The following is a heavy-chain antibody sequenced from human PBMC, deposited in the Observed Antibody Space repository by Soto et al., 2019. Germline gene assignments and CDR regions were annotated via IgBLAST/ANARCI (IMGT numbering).Heavy chain of an antibody. D-gene: IGHD6-6*01. CDR3: ARASSSSSAADY. V-gene: IGHV4-31*03. Sequence: QVQLQESGPGLVKASQTLSLICSVSGESISSGGYYWSWIRHHPGKGLEWIGYIYDSESAYYNPSLKSRVTLSMDTSNNHFAMKLSSVTAADTAVYYCARASSSSSAADYWGQGTLITVSS. CDR1: GESISSGGYY. CDR2: IYDSESA. J-gene: IGHJ4*02.